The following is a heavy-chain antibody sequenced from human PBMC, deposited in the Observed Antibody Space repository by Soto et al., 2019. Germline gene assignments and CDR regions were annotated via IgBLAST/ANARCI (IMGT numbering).Heavy chain of an antibody. Sequence: ASVKVSCKASGYTFTGYYMHWVRQAPGQGLEWIGWISSYNGNTIYAQKLQGRVTMTTDTSTSTAYMELRSLRSDDTAVYYCARDESTYGSGSYYPQYNWFDPWGQGTLVTVSS. CDR2: ISSYNGNT. J-gene: IGHJ5*02. V-gene: IGHV1-18*04. D-gene: IGHD3-10*01. CDR3: ARDESTYGSGSYYPQYNWFDP. CDR1: GYTFTGYY.